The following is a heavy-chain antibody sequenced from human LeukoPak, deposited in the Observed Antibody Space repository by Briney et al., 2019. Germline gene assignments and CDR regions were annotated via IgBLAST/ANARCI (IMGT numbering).Heavy chain of an antibody. CDR1: GDSISSSSYY. Sequence: KPSETLSLTCTVSGDSISSSSYYWGWIRQPPGKGLEWIGYIYYSGSTYYNPSLKSRVTISVDTSKNQFSLKLSSVTAADTAVYYCARVSEVGISYYDILTGSPVAFDIWGQGTMVTVSS. V-gene: IGHV4-30-4*08. CDR3: ARVSEVGISYYDILTGSPVAFDI. J-gene: IGHJ3*02. CDR2: IYYSGST. D-gene: IGHD3-9*01.